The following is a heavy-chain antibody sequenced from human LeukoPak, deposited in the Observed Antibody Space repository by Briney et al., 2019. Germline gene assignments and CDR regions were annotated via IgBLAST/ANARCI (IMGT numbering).Heavy chain of an antibody. J-gene: IGHJ4*02. CDR2: IYPGDSDT. CDR1: GYSFTTYW. Sequence: GASLKISCKGSGYSFTTYWIDWVRQMPGKGLEWMGTIYPGDSDTRYSPSFEGQVTISADKSISTAYLQWSSLKASDTAMYYCARRPGNHPFDYWGQGTLVTVSS. CDR3: ARRPGNHPFDY. V-gene: IGHV5-51*01. D-gene: IGHD1-14*01.